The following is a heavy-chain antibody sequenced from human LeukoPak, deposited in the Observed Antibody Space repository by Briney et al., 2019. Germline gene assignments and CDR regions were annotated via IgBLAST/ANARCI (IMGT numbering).Heavy chain of an antibody. CDR2: INHSGST. J-gene: IGHJ6*03. CDR3: ARGKGSSSWFPYYYYMDV. D-gene: IGHD6-13*01. Sequence: PSETLSLTCAVYGGSFSGYYWSWIRQPPGKGLEWIGEINHSGSTNYNPSLKSRVTISVDTSKNQFSLKLSSVTAADTAVYYCARGKGSSSWFPYYYYMDVWGKGTTVTVSS. CDR1: GGSFSGYY. V-gene: IGHV4-34*01.